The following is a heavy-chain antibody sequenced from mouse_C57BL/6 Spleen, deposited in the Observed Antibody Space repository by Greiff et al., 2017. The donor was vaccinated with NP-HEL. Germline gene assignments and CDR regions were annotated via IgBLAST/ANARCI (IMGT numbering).Heavy chain of an antibody. V-gene: IGHV5-17*01. J-gene: IGHJ1*03. CDR2: ISSGSSTI. CDR3: ARNHYGSSYDWYFDV. Sequence: EVQLVESGGGLVKPGGSLKLSCAASGFTFSDYGMHWVRQAPEKGLEWVAYISSGSSTIYYADTVKGRFTISRDNAKNTLFLQMTSLRSEDTAMYYCARNHYGSSYDWYFDVWGTGTTVTVSS. D-gene: IGHD1-1*01. CDR1: GFTFSDYG.